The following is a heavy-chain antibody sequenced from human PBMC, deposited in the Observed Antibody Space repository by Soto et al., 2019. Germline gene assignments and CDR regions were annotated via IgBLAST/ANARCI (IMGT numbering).Heavy chain of an antibody. J-gene: IGHJ3*02. CDR3: AGRDTYYDILTGYDAFDI. Sequence: SETLSLTCTVSGGSISSSSYYWGWIRQPPGKGLEWIGSIYYSGSTYYNPSLKSRVTISVDTSKKQFSLKLSSVTAADTAVYYCAGRDTYYDILTGYDAFDIWGQGTMVTVSS. CDR2: IYYSGST. CDR1: GGSISSSSYY. V-gene: IGHV4-39*01. D-gene: IGHD3-9*01.